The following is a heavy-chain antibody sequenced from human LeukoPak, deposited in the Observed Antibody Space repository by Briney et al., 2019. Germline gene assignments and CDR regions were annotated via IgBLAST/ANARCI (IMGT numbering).Heavy chain of an antibody. D-gene: IGHD6-13*01. J-gene: IGHJ4*02. CDR3: ASRSHIAADVLFDY. CDR1: GYTFTGYY. Sequence: ASVKVSCKASGYTFTGYYMHWVRQAPGQGLEWRGWINPNSGGTNYAQKFQGRVTMTRDTSISAAYMELSRLRSDDTAVYYCASRSHIAADVLFDYWGQGTLVTVSS. V-gene: IGHV1-2*02. CDR2: INPNSGGT.